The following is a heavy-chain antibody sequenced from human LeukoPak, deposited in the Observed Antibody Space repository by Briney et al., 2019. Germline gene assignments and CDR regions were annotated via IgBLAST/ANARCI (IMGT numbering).Heavy chain of an antibody. Sequence: GGSLRLSCAASGFTFSSCAMSWVRQAPGKGLEWVSGISGSGGNTYYADSVKGRFTISRDNSKNTLYLQMNSLRAEDTAVYYCAKHSYYYDGSGYSSYFDYWGQGTLVTVSS. J-gene: IGHJ4*02. CDR2: ISGSGGNT. V-gene: IGHV3-23*01. CDR1: GFTFSSCA. D-gene: IGHD3-22*01. CDR3: AKHSYYYDGSGYSSYFDY.